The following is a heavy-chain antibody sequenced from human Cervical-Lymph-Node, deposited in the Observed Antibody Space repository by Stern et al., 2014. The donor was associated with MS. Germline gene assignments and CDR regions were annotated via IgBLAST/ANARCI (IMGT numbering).Heavy chain of an antibody. CDR1: GYTFTSYW. Sequence: EMQLVESGPEVKRPGESLKISCQASGYTFTSYWIGWVRQMPGKGLEWIAIIFPGGSDIRYSPSFQGQVTISADRSSSTAYLRWNNLKASYTAIYYCARQRYFDYWGQGTLVTVSS. V-gene: IGHV5-51*01. J-gene: IGHJ4*02. CDR3: ARQRYFDY. CDR2: IFPGGSDI.